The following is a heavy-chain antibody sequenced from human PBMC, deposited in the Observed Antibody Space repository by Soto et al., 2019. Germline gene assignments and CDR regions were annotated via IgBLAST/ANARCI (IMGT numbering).Heavy chain of an antibody. CDR2: ISYDGSNK. Sequence: GGSLRLSCAASGFTFSSYGMHWVRQAPDKGLEWVAVISYDGSNKYYAGSVNGRFTNSRDNSKNTLYLQMISLRADDLALYYCAKAVLRSDDAFDIWGQGTMVPVSS. CDR1: GFTFSSYG. V-gene: IGHV3-30*18. CDR3: AKAVLRSDDAFDI. D-gene: IGHD4-17*01. J-gene: IGHJ3*02.